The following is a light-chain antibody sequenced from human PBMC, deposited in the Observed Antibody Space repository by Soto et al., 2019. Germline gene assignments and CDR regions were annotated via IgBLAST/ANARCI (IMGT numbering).Light chain of an antibody. Sequence: QSVLTQPPSVSAAPGQRVTISCSGSASNIGNNSVSWYQQLPGAAPKLLIYHDNNRPSGIPDRFSGSRSGTSATLGITGLQTGDEADYYCGTWDTRLPACVLGQGSKVTV. V-gene: IGLV1-51*01. CDR3: GTWDTRLPACV. CDR2: HDN. CDR1: ASNIGNNS. J-gene: IGLJ1*01.